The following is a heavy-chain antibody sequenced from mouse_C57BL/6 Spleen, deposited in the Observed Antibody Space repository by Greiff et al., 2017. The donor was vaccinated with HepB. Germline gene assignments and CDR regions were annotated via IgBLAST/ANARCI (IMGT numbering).Heavy chain of an antibody. V-gene: IGHV7-3*01. CDR3: AREGYGSSWLAY. Sequence: VHLVESGGGLVQPGGSLSLSCAASGFTFTDYYMSWVRQPPGKALEWLGFIRNKANGYTTEYSASVKGRFTISRDNSQSILYLQMNALRAEDSATYYCAREGYGSSWLAYWGQGTLVTVSA. CDR1: GFTFTDYY. D-gene: IGHD1-1*01. CDR2: IRNKANGYTT. J-gene: IGHJ3*01.